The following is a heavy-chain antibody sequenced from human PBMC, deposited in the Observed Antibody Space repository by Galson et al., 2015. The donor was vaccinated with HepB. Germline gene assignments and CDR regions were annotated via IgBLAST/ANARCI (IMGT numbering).Heavy chain of an antibody. CDR2: ISGGDGST. V-gene: IGHV3-23*01. CDR1: GFLFSDYA. Sequence: SLRLSCAASGFLFSDYAMSWFRQAPGKGLQWVSSISGGDGSTYYSDSVKGRFTIARDNSKNTLSLQMTSLRAEDTAVYYCAKQGCTSSRCYVNCWGQGTLVTVSS. J-gene: IGHJ4*02. CDR3: AKQGCTSSRCYVNC. D-gene: IGHD2-2*01.